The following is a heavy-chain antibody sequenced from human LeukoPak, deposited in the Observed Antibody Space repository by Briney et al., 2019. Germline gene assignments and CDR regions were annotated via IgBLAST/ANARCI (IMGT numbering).Heavy chain of an antibody. J-gene: IGHJ4*02. V-gene: IGHV3-21*04. CDR1: GFTFSSYS. Sequence: GGSLRLSCAASGFTFSSYSMNWVRQAPGRGLEWVSSISSSSSYIYYADSVKGRFTISRDNSKNTVYLQMNSLRAEDTAVYYCAKDRDGYNPDYWGQGALVSVSS. D-gene: IGHD5-24*01. CDR2: ISSSSSYI. CDR3: AKDRDGYNPDY.